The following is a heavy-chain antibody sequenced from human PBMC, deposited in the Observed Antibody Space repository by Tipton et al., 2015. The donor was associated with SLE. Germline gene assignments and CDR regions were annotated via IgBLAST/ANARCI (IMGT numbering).Heavy chain of an antibody. J-gene: IGHJ4*02. CDR2: SSTYIANT. CDR3: ARDSLTILGLVHHYYFDY. D-gene: IGHD3-3*01. CDR1: GYIFSDYY. Sequence: QLVQSGAEVKKPGASVKVSCKASGYIFSDYYINWVRQAPGQGLEWMGWSSTYIANTNYAQKFQGRVTMTTDTSTSTAYMELRSLRSDDTAVYYCARDSLTILGLVHHYYFDYWGQGTLVTVSS. V-gene: IGHV1-18*04.